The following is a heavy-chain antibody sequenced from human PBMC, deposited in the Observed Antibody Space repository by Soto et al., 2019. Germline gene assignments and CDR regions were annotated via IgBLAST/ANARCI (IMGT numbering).Heavy chain of an antibody. Sequence: ASVKVSCKASGYTFYTYGINWVRQAPGQGLEWMGWISPYNDNTNYAQKLQGRVTMTTDTSTSTAYMELRSLRSDDTAIYYCARDFGNDLSAPGAVFDYSGQGTLVTFSS. J-gene: IGHJ4*02. CDR3: ARDFGNDLSAPGAVFDY. CDR1: GYTFYTYG. CDR2: ISPYNDNT. D-gene: IGHD3-16*01. V-gene: IGHV1-18*01.